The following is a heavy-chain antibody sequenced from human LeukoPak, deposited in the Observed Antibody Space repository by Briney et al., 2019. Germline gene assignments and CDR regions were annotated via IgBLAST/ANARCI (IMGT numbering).Heavy chain of an antibody. CDR1: RFAFSNYV. CDR3: AKRGSDFRALEY. Sequence: GGSLRLSCAASRFAFSNYVMNWVRQPPGKGLEWVSSITGSGGATYYADSMKGRFTTSRDNSKNTLYLQMTSLKAEDTAVYYCAKRGSDFRALEYWGQGTLVTVSS. D-gene: IGHD3-3*01. V-gene: IGHV3-23*01. CDR2: ITGSGGAT. J-gene: IGHJ4*02.